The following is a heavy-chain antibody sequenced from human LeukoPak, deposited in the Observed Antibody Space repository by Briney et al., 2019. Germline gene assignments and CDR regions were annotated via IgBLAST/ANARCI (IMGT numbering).Heavy chain of an antibody. V-gene: IGHV3-73*01. Sequence: GGSLKLSCAASGFTFSGSAMHWVRQASGKGLEWVGRIRSKANSYATAYAASVKGRFTISRDNSKNTLYLQMNSLRAEDTAVYYCARGVTSWYKDPFGDWGQGTLVTVSS. CDR1: GFTFSGSA. J-gene: IGHJ4*02. CDR3: ARGVTSWYKDPFGD. D-gene: IGHD6-13*01. CDR2: IRSKANSYAT.